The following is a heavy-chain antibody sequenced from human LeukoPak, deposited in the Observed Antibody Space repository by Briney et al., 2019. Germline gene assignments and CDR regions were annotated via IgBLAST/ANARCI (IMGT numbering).Heavy chain of an antibody. CDR3: ARHEFPQPITGEVVYGMDV. J-gene: IGHJ6*02. Sequence: ESLKISRKGSGYSFTSYWIGWVRPMPGKGLEWMGIIYPGDSDTRYSPSFQGQVTISADKSISTAYLQWSSLKASDTAMYYCARHEFPQPITGEVVYGMDVWGQGTTVTVSS. V-gene: IGHV5-51*01. CDR2: IYPGDSDT. CDR1: GYSFTSYW. D-gene: IGHD7-27*01.